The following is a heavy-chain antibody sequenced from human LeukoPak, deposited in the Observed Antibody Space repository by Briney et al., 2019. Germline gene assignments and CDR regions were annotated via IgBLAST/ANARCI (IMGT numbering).Heavy chain of an antibody. J-gene: IGHJ4*02. Sequence: GGSLRLSCVVSGITLSNYGMSWVCQAPGKGLEWVAGISGSGGSTNYADSVKGRFTISRDNPKNTLYLQMNSLRAEDTAVYFCAKRGVVIRVILVGFHKEAYYFDSWGQGALVTVSS. CDR2: ISGSGGST. CDR1: GITLSNYG. V-gene: IGHV3-23*01. D-gene: IGHD3-22*01. CDR3: AKRGVVIRVILVGFHKEAYYFDS.